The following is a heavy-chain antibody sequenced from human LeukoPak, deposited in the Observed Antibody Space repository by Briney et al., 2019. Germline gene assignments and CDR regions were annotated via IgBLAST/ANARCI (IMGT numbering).Heavy chain of an antibody. CDR1: GFTVSSNY. CDR2: IYTDGRT. V-gene: IGHV3-53*01. D-gene: IGHD2/OR15-2a*01. J-gene: IGHJ3*02. Sequence: GGSLRLSCAASGFTVSSNYMSWVRQAPGKGLEWVSIIYTDGRTSYAASVKGRFTISTDNSKNTLYLQVNGLRAEDTAVYYCARGESHFGAFDIWGQGTMVIVSS. CDR3: ARGESHFGAFDI.